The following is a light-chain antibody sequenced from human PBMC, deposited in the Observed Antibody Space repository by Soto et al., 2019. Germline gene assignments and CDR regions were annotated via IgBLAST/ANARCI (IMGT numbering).Light chain of an antibody. CDR1: QSVSRN. V-gene: IGKV3D-15*01. CDR3: QQYNKWPLT. CDR2: GAS. J-gene: IGKJ4*01. Sequence: EIMMTQSPATLSASPGERATLSCRASQSVSRNLAWYQQKPGQAPRLLIYGASSRATGIPARFSGSGSGTDFALTISSLESEDFAIYYCQQYNKWPLTFGGGTKVEIK.